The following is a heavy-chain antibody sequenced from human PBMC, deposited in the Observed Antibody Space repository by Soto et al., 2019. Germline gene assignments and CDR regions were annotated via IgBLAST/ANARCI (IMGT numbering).Heavy chain of an antibody. Sequence: QVQLVESGGGVVQPGRSLRLSCAASGFTFSSYAMHWVRQAPGKGLEWVAVISYDGSNKYYADSGKGRFTISRDNSKNTLYLQMNSLRAEDTAVYYCARDRWVGSSWPLGYFDLWGRGTLVTVSS. V-gene: IGHV3-30-3*01. D-gene: IGHD6-13*01. CDR1: GFTFSSYA. CDR3: ARDRWVGSSWPLGYFDL. CDR2: ISYDGSNK. J-gene: IGHJ2*01.